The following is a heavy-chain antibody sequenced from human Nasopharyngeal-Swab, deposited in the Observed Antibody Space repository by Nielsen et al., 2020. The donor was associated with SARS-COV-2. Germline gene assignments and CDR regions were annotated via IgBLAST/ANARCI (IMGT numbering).Heavy chain of an antibody. CDR1: GFTFDDHV. Sequence: SLKISCAASGFTFDDHVMHWVRQAPGKGLEWVSGIIWNGDSRGYADSVKGRFTISRDSAKKSLYLQMNSLRPDDTALYYCAKDKGRGISPVEGSLDIWGQGTMVTVSS. J-gene: IGHJ3*02. V-gene: IGHV3-9*01. CDR2: IIWNGDSR. D-gene: IGHD4-23*01. CDR3: AKDKGRGISPVEGSLDI.